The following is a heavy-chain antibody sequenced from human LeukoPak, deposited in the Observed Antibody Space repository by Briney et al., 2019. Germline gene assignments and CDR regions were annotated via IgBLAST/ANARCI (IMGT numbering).Heavy chain of an antibody. Sequence: TSETLSLTCAVYGGSFSGYYWSWIRQPPGKGLEWIGEINHSGSTNYNPSLKSRVTISVDTSKNQFSLKLSSVTAADTAVYYCARAFRHRNNNYYYYYYMDVWGKGTTVTVSS. CDR1: GGSFSGYY. CDR3: ARAFRHRNNNYYYYYYMDV. V-gene: IGHV4-34*01. J-gene: IGHJ6*03. CDR2: INHSGST. D-gene: IGHD1/OR15-1a*01.